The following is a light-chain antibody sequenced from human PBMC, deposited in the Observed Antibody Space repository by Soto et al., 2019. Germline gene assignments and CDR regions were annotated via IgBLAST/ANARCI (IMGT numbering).Light chain of an antibody. CDR3: QQYDISPYT. J-gene: IGKJ2*01. Sequence: EIVLTQSPGTLSLSPGERATLSCRASQSVSSSYLAWYQQKSGQAPRLLIYAASSRATGIPDRFSASGSGTDFTLTISRLEPEDFAVYYCQQYDISPYTFGQGTKLEIK. CDR2: AAS. CDR1: QSVSSSY. V-gene: IGKV3-20*01.